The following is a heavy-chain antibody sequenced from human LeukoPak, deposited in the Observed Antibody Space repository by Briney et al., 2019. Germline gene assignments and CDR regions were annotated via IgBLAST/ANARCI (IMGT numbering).Heavy chain of an antibody. J-gene: IGHJ4*02. V-gene: IGHV2-70*11. Sequence: SGPTLLNPTQTLTLTFTFSGFSLNTAGRCGNWIRQPPVKALEWLSRIDWDGATYYSTSLKTRLTISKDTSQNQVVLTMTSVDLVDTATYYCAQMSSNLPGIDYWGQGTLVTVSS. D-gene: IGHD3-10*01. CDR3: AQMSSNLPGIDY. CDR1: GFSLNTAGRC. CDR2: IDWDGAT.